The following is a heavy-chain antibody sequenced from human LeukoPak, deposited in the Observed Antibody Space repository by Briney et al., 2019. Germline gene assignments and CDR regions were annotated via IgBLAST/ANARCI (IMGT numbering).Heavy chain of an antibody. J-gene: IGHJ4*02. CDR3: ARLWSSSSREYFDY. CDR1: GGSISSYY. V-gene: IGHV4-4*09. CDR2: IYTSGST. D-gene: IGHD6-6*01. Sequence: SETLSLTCTVSGGSISSYYWSWIRQPPGKGLEWIGYIYTSGSTNYNPSLKSRVTISADTSKNQFSLKLSSVTAADTAVYYCARLWSSSSREYFDYWGQGTLVTVSS.